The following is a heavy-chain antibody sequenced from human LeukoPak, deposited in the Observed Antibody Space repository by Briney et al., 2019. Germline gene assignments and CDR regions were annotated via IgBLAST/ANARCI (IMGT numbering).Heavy chain of an antibody. V-gene: IGHV3-33*08. J-gene: IGHJ5*02. CDR1: GFTFSSFA. Sequence: GGSLRPSCAASGFTFSSFAMHWVRQAPGKGLEWVAVIWYDGSNKYYADSVKGRFTISRDNSKNTLYLQMNSLRAEDTAVYYCARDPFLSNSSSLNWFDPWGQGTLVTVSS. D-gene: IGHD6-13*01. CDR2: IWYDGSNK. CDR3: ARDPFLSNSSSLNWFDP.